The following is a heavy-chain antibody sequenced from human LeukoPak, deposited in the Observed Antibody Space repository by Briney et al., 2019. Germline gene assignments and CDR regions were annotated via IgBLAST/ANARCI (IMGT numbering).Heavy chain of an antibody. D-gene: IGHD5-18*01. CDR1: GGSFSGYY. CDR2: INHSGST. CDR3: ARAPSYGYIAY. Sequence: SETLSLTCAVYGGSFSGYYWSWIRQPPGKGLEWIGEINHSGSTNYNPSLKSRVTISVDTSKNQFSLKLSSVTAADTAVYYCARAPSYGYIAYWGQGTLVTVSS. V-gene: IGHV4-34*01. J-gene: IGHJ4*02.